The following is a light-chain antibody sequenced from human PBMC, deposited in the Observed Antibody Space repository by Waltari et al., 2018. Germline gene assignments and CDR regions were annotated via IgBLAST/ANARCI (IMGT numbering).Light chain of an antibody. J-gene: IGKJ1*01. V-gene: IGKV3-15*01. CDR1: QSFRSN. CDR3: QQYDNWLGT. CDR2: GAS. Sequence: EIVMTQSPATLSVFPGERATLPCRASQSFRSNLAWYQHKPGQAPRPLIYGASTRDTGIPARFSGSGSGTEVTLTISSLQSEDFAVYFCQQYDNWLGTFGQGTKVEIK.